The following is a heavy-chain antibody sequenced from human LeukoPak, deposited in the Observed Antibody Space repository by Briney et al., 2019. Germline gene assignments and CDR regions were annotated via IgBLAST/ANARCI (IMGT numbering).Heavy chain of an antibody. CDR2: IYHSGST. CDR1: GGVISSGGDS. Sequence: SQTLSLICAVSGGVISSGGDSGTWSRQPPAKGLDWIGYIYHSGSTYYNPSLKSRVTISVDRSKNQLSLKLSSVTAADMAVYYCARGGGTTRDAFDIWGQGTMVSVS. D-gene: IGHD2/OR15-2a*01. J-gene: IGHJ3*02. CDR3: ARGGGTTRDAFDI. V-gene: IGHV4-30-2*01.